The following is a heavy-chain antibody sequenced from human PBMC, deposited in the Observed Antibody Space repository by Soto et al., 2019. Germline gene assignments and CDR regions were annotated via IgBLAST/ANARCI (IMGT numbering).Heavy chain of an antibody. CDR2: IYYSGST. CDR3: AMRGDGYNYFDY. D-gene: IGHD5-12*01. Sequence: QVQLQESGPGLVKPSQTLSLTCTVSGGSISSGGYYWSWIRQHPGKGLEWIGYIYYSGSTYYNPSFKSRVTISVDTSKSQVSLKLSSVTAAYTAVYYSAMRGDGYNYFDYWGQGTLVTVSS. CDR1: GGSISSGGYY. J-gene: IGHJ4*02. V-gene: IGHV4-31*03.